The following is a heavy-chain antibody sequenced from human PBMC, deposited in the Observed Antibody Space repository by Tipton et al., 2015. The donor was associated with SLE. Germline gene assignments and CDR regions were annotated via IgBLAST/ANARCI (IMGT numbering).Heavy chain of an antibody. D-gene: IGHD2-15*01. V-gene: IGHV4-34*01. CDR1: GGSFSGYY. CDR3: ARACGSGHQVAFDI. J-gene: IGHJ3*02. CDR2: INHSGST. Sequence: LRLSCAVYGGSFSGYYWSWIRQPPGKGLEWIGEINHSGSTHYNPSLKSRVTISLGTSKNQFSLKLSSVTAADTAVYYCARACGSGHQVAFDIWGQGPMVTVSS.